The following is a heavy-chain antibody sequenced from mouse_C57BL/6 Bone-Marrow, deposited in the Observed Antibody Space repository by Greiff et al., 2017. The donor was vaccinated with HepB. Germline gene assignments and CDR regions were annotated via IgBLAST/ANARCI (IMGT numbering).Heavy chain of an antibody. J-gene: IGHJ4*01. CDR2: IDPSDSYT. CDR1: GYTFTSYW. CDR3: ARKGLTTVVATRAMDY. Sequence: QVQLKQPGAELVKPGASVKLSCKASGYTFTSYWMQWVKQRPGQGLEWIGEIDPSDSYTNYNQKFKGKATLTVDTSSSTAYMQLSSLTSEDSAVYYCARKGLTTVVATRAMDYWGQGTSVTVSS. D-gene: IGHD1-1*01. V-gene: IGHV1-50*01.